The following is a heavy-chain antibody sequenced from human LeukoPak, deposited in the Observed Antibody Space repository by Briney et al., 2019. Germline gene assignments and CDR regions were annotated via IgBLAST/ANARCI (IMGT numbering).Heavy chain of an antibody. Sequence: GGSLRLSCAASGFTFSDYYMSWIRQAPGKGLEWVSYISSSGSTIYYADSVKGRFTISRDNAKNSLYLQMNSPRAEDTAVYYCARELELFSPMDVWGQGTTVTVSS. V-gene: IGHV3-11*01. J-gene: IGHJ6*02. CDR3: ARELELFSPMDV. CDR1: GFTFSDYY. CDR2: ISSSGSTI. D-gene: IGHD1-26*01.